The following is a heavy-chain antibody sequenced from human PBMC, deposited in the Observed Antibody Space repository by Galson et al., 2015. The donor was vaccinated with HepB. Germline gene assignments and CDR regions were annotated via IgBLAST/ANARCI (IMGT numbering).Heavy chain of an antibody. D-gene: IGHD3-10*01. Sequence: SVKVSCKASGGTFSSYSVIWVRQAPGQGLEWMGGIIPIFGTINYAQKFQGRITITADKSTSTAYMELISLRSEDTAMYYCARGRMTMIRTNWFDPWGQGTLVTVSS. CDR2: IIPIFGTI. V-gene: IGHV1-69*06. CDR1: GGTFSSYS. J-gene: IGHJ5*02. CDR3: ARGRMTMIRTNWFDP.